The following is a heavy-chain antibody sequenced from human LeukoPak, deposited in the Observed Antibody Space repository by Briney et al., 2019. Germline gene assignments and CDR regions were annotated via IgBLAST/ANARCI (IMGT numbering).Heavy chain of an antibody. CDR2: INHSGST. J-gene: IGHJ4*02. Sequence: SGTLSLTCAVYGGSFSGYYWSWIRQPPGKGLEWIGEINHSGSTNYNPSLKSRVTISVDTSKNQFSLKLSSVTAADTAVYYCARHSGRDGYIVFDYWGQGTLVTVSS. D-gene: IGHD5-24*01. V-gene: IGHV4-34*01. CDR1: GGSFSGYY. CDR3: ARHSGRDGYIVFDY.